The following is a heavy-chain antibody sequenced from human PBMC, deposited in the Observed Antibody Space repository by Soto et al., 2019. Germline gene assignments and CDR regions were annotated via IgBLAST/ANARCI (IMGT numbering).Heavy chain of an antibody. V-gene: IGHV4-59*01. D-gene: IGHD1-7*01. CDR1: GGSISSYY. J-gene: IGHJ6*02. CDR2: IYYSGST. CDR3: ARVAGTRIFYYYGMDV. Sequence: SETLSLTCTVSGGSISSYYWSWIRQPPGKGLEWVGYIYYSGSTNYNPSLQSRVTISVDTSKNQFSLKLSSVTAADTAVYYCARVAGTRIFYYYGMDVWGQGTTVTVSS.